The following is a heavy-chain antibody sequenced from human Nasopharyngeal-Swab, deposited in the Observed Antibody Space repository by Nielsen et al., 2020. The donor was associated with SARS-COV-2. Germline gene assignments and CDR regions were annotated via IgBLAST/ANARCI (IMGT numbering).Heavy chain of an antibody. D-gene: IGHD3-22*01. J-gene: IGHJ4*02. V-gene: IGHV3-43*02. CDR3: AKGGYDTSGFSGTIPDH. CDR1: GYSFRTYG. CDR2: SIIGSGDISGSGGST. Sequence: GESLKISCVASGYSFRTYGMSWVRQAPGKGLQWVASIIGSGDISGSGGSTYYADSVKGRFTISRDNTKNSLYLQMNSLTTDDTALYYCAKGGYDTSGFSGTIPDHWGQGTLVTVSS.